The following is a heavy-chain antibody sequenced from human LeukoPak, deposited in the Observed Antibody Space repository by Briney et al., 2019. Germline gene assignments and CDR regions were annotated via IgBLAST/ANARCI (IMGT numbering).Heavy chain of an antibody. CDR1: GFIFSSYA. CDR2: ISGSGGSI. V-gene: IGHV3-23*01. Sequence: GGSLRLSCATSGFIFSSYAMSWVRQAPGRGLEWVSSISGSGGSIYYADSVKGRFTISRDNSKNTLYLQMNSLRAEDTAVYYCARVRGYYFDYWGQGTLVTVSS. CDR3: ARVRGYYFDY. J-gene: IGHJ4*02.